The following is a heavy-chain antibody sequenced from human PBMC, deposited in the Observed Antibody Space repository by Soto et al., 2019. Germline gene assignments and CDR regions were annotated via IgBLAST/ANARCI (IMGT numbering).Heavy chain of an antibody. CDR2: INSDGSST. D-gene: IGHD1-26*01. CDR3: ARESVGATTFDY. V-gene: IGHV3-74*01. J-gene: IGHJ4*02. Sequence: LRLSCAASGFTFSSYWMHWVRQAPGKGLVWVSRINSDGSSTSYADSVKGRFTISRDNAKNTLYLQMNSLRAEDTAVYYCARESVGATTFDYWGQGTLVTVSS. CDR1: GFTFSSYW.